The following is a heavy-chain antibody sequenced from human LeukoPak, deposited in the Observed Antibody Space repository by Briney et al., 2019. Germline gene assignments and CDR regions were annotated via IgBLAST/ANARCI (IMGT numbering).Heavy chain of an antibody. Sequence: PGGSLRLSCAASGFTFSNPWMAWVRQAPGKGLEWVANIKQDASTKHYADSLKGRFTISRDNPKNSLYLQMNSLRADDTAVYYCARDTDGSLDYWGQGFLVTVAS. CDR1: GFTFSNPW. D-gene: IGHD1-26*01. V-gene: IGHV3-7*01. CDR2: IKQDASTK. J-gene: IGHJ4*02. CDR3: ARDTDGSLDY.